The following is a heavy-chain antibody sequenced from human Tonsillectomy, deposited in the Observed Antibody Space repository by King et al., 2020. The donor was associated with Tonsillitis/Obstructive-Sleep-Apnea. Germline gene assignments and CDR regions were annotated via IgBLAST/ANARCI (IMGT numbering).Heavy chain of an antibody. J-gene: IGHJ3*02. CDR1: GGSISSYY. Sequence: VQLQESGPGLVKPSETLSLTCTVSGGSISSYYWSWIRQPPGKGLEWIGYIYYSGSTNYNPSLKSRVTISVDTSKNQFSLKLSSVTAADTAVYYCARGICWLAPGADDAFDIWGQGTMVTVSS. V-gene: IGHV4-59*01. CDR3: ARGICWLAPGADDAFDI. CDR2: IYYSGST. D-gene: IGHD6-19*01.